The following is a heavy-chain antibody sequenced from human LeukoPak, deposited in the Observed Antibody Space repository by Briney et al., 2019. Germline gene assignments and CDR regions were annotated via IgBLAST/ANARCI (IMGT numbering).Heavy chain of an antibody. CDR3: ARKRPNYFDY. V-gene: IGHV3-23*01. CDR1: GFTFSSSA. Sequence: PGGSLRLSCAASGFTFSSSAMSWVRQAPGKGLEWVSAISNNGGYTYYADSVQGRFTISRDNSKSTLCLQMNSLRAEDTALYYCARKRPNYFDYWGQGTLVTVSS. CDR2: ISNNGGYT. J-gene: IGHJ4*02.